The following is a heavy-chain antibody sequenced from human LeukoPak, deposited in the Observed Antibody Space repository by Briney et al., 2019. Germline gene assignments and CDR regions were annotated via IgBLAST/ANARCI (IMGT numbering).Heavy chain of an antibody. CDR2: IRYDGSKK. D-gene: IGHD2-15*01. J-gene: IGHJ6*02. Sequence: AGGSLRLSCAASGFIFSRYGMHWVRQAPGKGLEWVAFIRYDGSKKYYADSVKGRFTISRDNSKNTLYLQMNSLRAEDTAVYYCARPARLYCSGGSCYAGYYGMDVWGQGTTVTVSS. CDR1: GFIFSRYG. V-gene: IGHV3-30*02. CDR3: ARPARLYCSGGSCYAGYYGMDV.